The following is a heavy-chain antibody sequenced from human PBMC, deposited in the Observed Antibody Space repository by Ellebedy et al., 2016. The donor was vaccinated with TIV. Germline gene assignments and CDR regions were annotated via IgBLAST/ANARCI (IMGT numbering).Heavy chain of an antibody. V-gene: IGHV3-48*02. Sequence: GESLKISXAASGFTFSSYSMNWVRQAPGKGLEWVSYISSSSSTIYYADSVKGRFTISRDNAKNSLYLQMNSLRDEDTAVYYCARDRGAAADPFFDYWGQGTLVIVSS. J-gene: IGHJ4*02. CDR2: ISSSSSTI. CDR1: GFTFSSYS. CDR3: ARDRGAAADPFFDY. D-gene: IGHD6-13*01.